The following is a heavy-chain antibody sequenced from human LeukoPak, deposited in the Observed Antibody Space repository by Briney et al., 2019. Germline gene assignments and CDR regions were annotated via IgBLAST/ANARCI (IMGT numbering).Heavy chain of an antibody. D-gene: IGHD2-15*01. J-gene: IGHJ4*02. V-gene: IGHV4-34*01. CDR1: GGSFSGYY. CDR3: ARRELVVAATYDY. CDR2: INHSGST. Sequence: SETLSLTWAVYGGSFSGYYWSWIRQPPGKGLEWIGEINHSGSTNYNPSLKSRVTISVDTSKNQFSLKLSSVTAADTAVYYCARRELVVAATYDYWGQGTLVTVSS.